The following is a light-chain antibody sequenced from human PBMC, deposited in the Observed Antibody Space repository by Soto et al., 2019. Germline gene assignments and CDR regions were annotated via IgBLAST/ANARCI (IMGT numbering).Light chain of an antibody. CDR2: GAS. V-gene: IGKV3-20*01. CDR1: QSVSSTY. J-gene: IGKJ2*01. CDR3: HQYGSSPYT. Sequence: EIALTQSPGTLSLSPGERATLSCRASQSVSSTYLAWYQQKPGQAPRLLIYGASSRATGIPDRFSGSESGTDFTLTISRLEPEDFAVYYCHQYGSSPYTSGQGTKLEIK.